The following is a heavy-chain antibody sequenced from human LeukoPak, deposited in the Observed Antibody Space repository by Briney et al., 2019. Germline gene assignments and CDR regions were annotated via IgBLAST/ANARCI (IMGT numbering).Heavy chain of an antibody. J-gene: IGHJ4*02. CDR3: ARDWYGSGSYYNPQFDY. Sequence: SQTLSLTCTVSGGSISSGGYYWSWIRQPPGKGLEWIGYIYHSGSTYYNPSLKSRVTISVDRSKNQFSLKLSSVTAADTAVYYCARDWYGSGSYYNPQFDYWGQGTLVTVSS. CDR2: IYHSGST. V-gene: IGHV4-30-2*01. D-gene: IGHD3-10*01. CDR1: GGSISSGGYY.